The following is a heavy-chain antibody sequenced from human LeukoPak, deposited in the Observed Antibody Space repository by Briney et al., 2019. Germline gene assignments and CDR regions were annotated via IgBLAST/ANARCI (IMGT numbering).Heavy chain of an antibody. V-gene: IGHV4-59*01. CDR1: GGSISSYY. CDR3: ARAGTDYDFWSGYRNWFDP. Sequence: SETLSLTCTVSGGSISSYYWSWIRQPPGKGLEWIGYIYYSGSTNYNPSLKSRVTISVDTSKNQCSLKLSSVTAADTAVYYCARAGTDYDFWSGYRNWFDPWGQGTLVTVSS. D-gene: IGHD3-3*01. CDR2: IYYSGST. J-gene: IGHJ5*02.